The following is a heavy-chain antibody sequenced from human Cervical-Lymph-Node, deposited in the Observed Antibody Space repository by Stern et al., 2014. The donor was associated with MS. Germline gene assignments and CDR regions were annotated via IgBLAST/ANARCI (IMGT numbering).Heavy chain of an antibody. J-gene: IGHJ5*02. CDR2: IHDSGST. CDR1: GGSISSSGYY. Sequence: QVQLVQSGPGLVKPSQTLSLTCTVSGGSISSSGYYWSWIRQPADKGLEWIGRIHDSGSTYYNPSLKSRVTISMETAQKQFSPKLTSGTAADTAVYYCATTRWDLFTWNWFDPWGQGTLVTVSS. D-gene: IGHD1-26*01. V-gene: IGHV4-61*02. CDR3: ATTRWDLFTWNWFDP.